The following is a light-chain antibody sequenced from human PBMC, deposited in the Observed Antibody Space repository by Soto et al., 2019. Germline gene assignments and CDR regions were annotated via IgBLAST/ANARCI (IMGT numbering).Light chain of an antibody. CDR1: QSVISNS. CDR3: QQYGTSPWT. CDR2: GAS. V-gene: IGKV3-20*01. J-gene: IGKJ1*01. Sequence: EIVLTQSPATLSLSPGDTGTLSCRASQSVISNSLVWYQQKPGQVPRLLIYGASNRATGIPDRFSGSGSGTAFTLTISRLEPEDFAVYFCQQYGTSPWTFGQGTKVDIK.